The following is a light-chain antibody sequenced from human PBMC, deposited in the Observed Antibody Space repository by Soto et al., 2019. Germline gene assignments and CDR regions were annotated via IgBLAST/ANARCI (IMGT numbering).Light chain of an antibody. V-gene: IGLV2-14*01. CDR3: SSYSSSNTYV. CDR2: DVS. Sequence: QSALTQPASVSGSPGQSITISCTGTSSDVGGYNYVSWYQQHPGKAPKLMIYDVSSRPSGVSDRFSGSKSGNTASLTISGLQAEDEADYYSSSYSSSNTYVFGTGSMVTVL. CDR1: SSDVGGYNY. J-gene: IGLJ1*01.